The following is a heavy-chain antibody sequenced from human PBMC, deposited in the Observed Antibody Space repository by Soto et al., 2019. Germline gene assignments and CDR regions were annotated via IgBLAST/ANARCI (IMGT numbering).Heavy chain of an antibody. Sequence: QVQLQQWGAGLLKPSETLSLTCAVYGGSFSGYYWSWIHQPPGKGLEWIGEINHSGSTNYNPSLKSRVTISVDTSKNQFSLKLSSVTAADTAVYYCARATLRPYYYYGMDVWGQGTTITVSS. CDR3: ARATLRPYYYYGMDV. V-gene: IGHV4-34*01. CDR1: GGSFSGYY. CDR2: INHSGST. J-gene: IGHJ6*02.